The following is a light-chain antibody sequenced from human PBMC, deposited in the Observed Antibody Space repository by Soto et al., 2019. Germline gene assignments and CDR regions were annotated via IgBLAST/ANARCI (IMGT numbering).Light chain of an antibody. J-gene: IGLJ2*01. Sequence: QSVLTQPPSASGTPGQRVTISCSGSSSNIGSNTVNWYQQHPGTAPKHLIYSNNQRPSGVPDRFSGSKSGTSASLAISGLQSEDEADYYCAAWDGSLYGPVFGGGTKLTVL. CDR1: SSNIGSNT. CDR3: AAWDGSLYGPV. CDR2: SNN. V-gene: IGLV1-44*01.